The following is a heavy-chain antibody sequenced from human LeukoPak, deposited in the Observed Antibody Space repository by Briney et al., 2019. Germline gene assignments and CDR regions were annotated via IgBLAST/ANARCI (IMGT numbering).Heavy chain of an antibody. Sequence: ASLKVSRKASRYTFSDYYMHWVRQAPGHGLEWMGWIKPNSGGTNYAQKFQGRVTMTRDTSINTAYMELSSLRSDDTAVYYCARGSAMVTTYRGGNWFDPWGQGTLVTVSS. V-gene: IGHV1-2*02. CDR1: RYTFSDYY. CDR2: IKPNSGGT. D-gene: IGHD5-18*01. J-gene: IGHJ5*02. CDR3: ARGSAMVTTYRGGNWFDP.